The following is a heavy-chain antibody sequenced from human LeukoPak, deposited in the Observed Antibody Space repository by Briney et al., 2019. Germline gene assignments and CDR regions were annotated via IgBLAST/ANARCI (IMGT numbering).Heavy chain of an antibody. Sequence: GGSLRLSCAASGFTVSSDYMSWVRQAPGKGLEWVSVIYSGGSTYYADSVKGRFTISRDNAKNSLYLHMSSLRAEDTAVYYCARGVGFDPWGQGTLVTVSS. V-gene: IGHV3-66*01. CDR2: IYSGGST. D-gene: IGHD3-3*01. CDR3: ARGVGFDP. J-gene: IGHJ5*02. CDR1: GFTVSSDY.